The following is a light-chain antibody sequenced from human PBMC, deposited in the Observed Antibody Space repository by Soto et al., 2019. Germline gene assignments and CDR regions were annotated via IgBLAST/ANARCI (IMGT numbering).Light chain of an antibody. J-gene: IGLJ3*02. CDR3: GTWDSSLSAGV. Sequence: QSALTQPPSASGSPGQSVTISCTGTSSDVGGYVYVSWYQQHPGKAPKLMIYEVTKRPSGVPDRFSGSRSGNTASLTVSGLQAEDEADYYCGTWDSSLSAGVFGGGTKVTVL. CDR2: EVT. CDR1: SSDVGGYVY. V-gene: IGLV2-8*01.